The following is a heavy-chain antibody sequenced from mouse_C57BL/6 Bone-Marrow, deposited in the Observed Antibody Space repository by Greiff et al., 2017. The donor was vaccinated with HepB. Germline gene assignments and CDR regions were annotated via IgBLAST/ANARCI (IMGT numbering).Heavy chain of an antibody. Sequence: DVHLVESGGGLVQPGESLKLSCESNEYEFPSHDMSWVRKTPEKRLELVAAINSDGGSTYYPDTMERRFIISRDNTKKTLYLQMSSLRSEDTALYYCARRGWDVDYWYFDVWGTGTTVTVSS. CDR3: ARRGWDVDYWYFDV. CDR2: INSDGGST. V-gene: IGHV5-2*01. D-gene: IGHD4-1*01. J-gene: IGHJ1*03. CDR1: EYEFPSHD.